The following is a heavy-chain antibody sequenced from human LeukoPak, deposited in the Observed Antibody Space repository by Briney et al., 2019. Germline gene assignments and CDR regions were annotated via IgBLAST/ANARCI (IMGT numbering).Heavy chain of an antibody. V-gene: IGHV3-7*04. D-gene: IGHD5-24*01. CDR1: GFPFSSYW. Sequence: GGSLRLSCVASGFPFSSYWMTWVRQAPGKGLEWVADIKQDGSKKSYVDSVKGRFTISRENAKNSLYLQMNSLRAEDTAIYYCTRVGYIDEGIDYWGQGTLVTVSS. J-gene: IGHJ4*02. CDR3: TRVGYIDEGIDY. CDR2: IKQDGSKK.